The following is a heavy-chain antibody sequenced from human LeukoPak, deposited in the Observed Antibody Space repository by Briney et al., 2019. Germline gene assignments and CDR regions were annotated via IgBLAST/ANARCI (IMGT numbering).Heavy chain of an antibody. CDR3: ARALYGDYERYGNWFDP. D-gene: IGHD4-17*01. J-gene: IGHJ5*02. V-gene: IGHV4-59*01. CDR1: GGSISSYF. Sequence: PSETLSLTCTVSGGSISSYFWSWIRQPPGTGLEWIGYIFYSGKTYYNPSLKSRVTISVDTSKNQFSLKLTSVTAADTAVYYCARALYGDYERYGNWFDPWGQGTLVTVSS. CDR2: IFYSGKT.